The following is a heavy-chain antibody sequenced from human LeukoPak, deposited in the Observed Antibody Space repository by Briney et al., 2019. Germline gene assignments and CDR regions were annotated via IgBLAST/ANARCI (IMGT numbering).Heavy chain of an antibody. V-gene: IGHV3-74*01. Sequence: GGSLRLSCAASGFTFSKYWMLWVRQSPGKGLESVSRINTDGTVTTYADSVKGRFTVSRDNADNTMFLQMNSVRDEDTAVYYCATKQWLAPPPDSWGQGTPVTVSS. CDR1: GFTFSKYW. J-gene: IGHJ4*02. D-gene: IGHD6-19*01. CDR2: INTDGTVT. CDR3: ATKQWLAPPPDS.